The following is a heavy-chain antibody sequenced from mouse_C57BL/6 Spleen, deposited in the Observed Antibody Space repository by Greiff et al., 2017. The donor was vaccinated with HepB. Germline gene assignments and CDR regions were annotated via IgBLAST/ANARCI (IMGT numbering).Heavy chain of an antibody. J-gene: IGHJ4*01. D-gene: IGHD2-2*01. V-gene: IGHV1-81*01. CDR1: GYTFTSYG. CDR3: ARRGFYGYDYAMDY. CDR2: IYPRSGNT. Sequence: VKLQQSGAELARPGASVKLSCKASGYTFTSYGISWVKQSTGQGLEWIGEIYPRSGNTYYNEKFKGKATLTADKSSSTAYMELRSLTSEDSAVYFCARRGFYGYDYAMDYWGQGTSVTVSS.